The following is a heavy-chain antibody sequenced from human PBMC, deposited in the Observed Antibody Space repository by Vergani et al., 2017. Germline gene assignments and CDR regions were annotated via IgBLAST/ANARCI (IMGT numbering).Heavy chain of an antibody. CDR3: AKDPHTYAYVWGSDRDYWYYYGMDV. V-gene: IGHV3-30*02. Sequence: QVQLVESGGGVVQPGGSLRLSCAASGFTFSSYGMHWVRQAPGKGLEWVAFIRYDGSNKYYADSVKGRFTISRDNSKNTLYLQMYSLRAEDTAVYYCAKDPHTYAYVWGSDRDYWYYYGMDVWGQGTTVTVSS. CDR2: IRYDGSNK. CDR1: GFTFSSYG. D-gene: IGHD3-16*02. J-gene: IGHJ6*02.